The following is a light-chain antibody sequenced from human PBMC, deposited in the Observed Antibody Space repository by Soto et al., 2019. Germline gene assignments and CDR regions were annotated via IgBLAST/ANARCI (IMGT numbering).Light chain of an antibody. Sequence: PGERATLSCRASPSVTNYLAWYQQKPGQAPRLPIYGAFNRATGIPARFSGSGSETDFTLTISSLEPEDLAVYYCQQRNIWPPVTVGQGTRLEIK. V-gene: IGKV3-11*01. CDR2: GAF. J-gene: IGKJ5*01. CDR1: PSVTNY. CDR3: QQRNIWPPVT.